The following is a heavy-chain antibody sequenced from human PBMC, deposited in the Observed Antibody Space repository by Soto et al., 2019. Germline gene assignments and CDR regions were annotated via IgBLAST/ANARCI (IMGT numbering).Heavy chain of an antibody. CDR2: ISSSRTTI. Sequence: EVQLVESGGDLVQPGGSLRLSCAGSGFTLNSYSMNWVRQAPGKGLEWVSYISSSRTTIYYAYSVKGRFTISRDDAKNSLYLQMNSLRDDDTAVYYCVRGRSDSLMDVWGQGTTVTVSS. CDR3: VRGRSDSLMDV. D-gene: IGHD2-15*01. J-gene: IGHJ6*02. CDR1: GFTLNSYS. V-gene: IGHV3-48*02.